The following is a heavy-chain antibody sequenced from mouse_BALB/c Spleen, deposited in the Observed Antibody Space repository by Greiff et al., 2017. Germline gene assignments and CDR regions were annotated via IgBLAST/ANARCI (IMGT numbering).Heavy chain of an antibody. CDR1: GFTFSNYW. J-gene: IGHJ2*01. CDR3: TRRTTATFDY. Sequence: EVQVVESGGGLVQPGGSMKLSCVASGFTFSNYWMNWVRQSPEKGLEWVAEIRLKSNNYATHYAESVKGRFTISRDDSKSSVYLQMNNLRAEDTGIYYCTRRTTATFDYWGQGTTLTVSS. D-gene: IGHD1-2*01. V-gene: IGHV6-6*02. CDR2: IRLKSNNYAT.